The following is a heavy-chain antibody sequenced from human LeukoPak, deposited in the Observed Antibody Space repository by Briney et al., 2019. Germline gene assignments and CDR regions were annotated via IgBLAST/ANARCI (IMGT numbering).Heavy chain of an antibody. CDR3: AKDEGGITMIEPNYYFDY. Sequence: GGSLRLSCAASGFTFNRYAMHWVRQAPGKGLEWVAFIRYDGSDKYYADSVKGRFTISRDDSKNTLYLQMNSLRAEDTAVYYCAKDEGGITMIEPNYYFDYWGQETLVTVSS. CDR1: GFTFNRYA. J-gene: IGHJ4*02. V-gene: IGHV3-30*02. CDR2: IRYDGSDK. D-gene: IGHD3-22*01.